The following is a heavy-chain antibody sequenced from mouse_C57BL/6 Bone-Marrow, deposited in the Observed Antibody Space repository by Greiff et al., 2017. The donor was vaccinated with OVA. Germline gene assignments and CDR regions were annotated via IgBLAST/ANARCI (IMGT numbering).Heavy chain of an antibody. CDR3: AKRKYEVAHWYFDV. CDR1: GFSFTRYG. V-gene: IGHV2-5*01. J-gene: IGHJ1*03. CDR2: IWSDGST. Sequence: QVHVKESGPGLVQPSQRLSITCTVSGFSFTRYGVHWVRPSPGKGLEWLGVIWSDGSTDYNAAFMSRLSLTTDTSKSQVFFKMNSLQSDDTAIYYCAKRKYEVAHWYFDVWGTGTTVTVSS. D-gene: IGHD1-1*02.